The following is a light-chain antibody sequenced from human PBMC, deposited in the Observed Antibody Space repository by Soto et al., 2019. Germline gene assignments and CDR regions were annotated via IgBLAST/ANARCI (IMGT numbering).Light chain of an antibody. Sequence: EIVLTQSPATLSLSPGERATLSCRASQSVSSYLAWYQQKPGQAPRLLIYDASNRATGIPARFSGSGSGTDFTLTISSPEPEDFAVYYCQQRSNWPCTFGPGTKVDIK. J-gene: IGKJ3*01. V-gene: IGKV3-11*01. CDR2: DAS. CDR3: QQRSNWPCT. CDR1: QSVSSY.